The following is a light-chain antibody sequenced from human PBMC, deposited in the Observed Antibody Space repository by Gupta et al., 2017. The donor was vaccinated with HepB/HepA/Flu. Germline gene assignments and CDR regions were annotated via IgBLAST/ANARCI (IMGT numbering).Light chain of an antibody. Sequence: IQMSQSPLSLSASVGDRVTITCRASQSIRSYLNWYQQKPGKAPKLLIYAASSLQSGVPSRFSGSGSGTDFTLTISSPQPEDFAPYYCQQSNSTPYTVGQGTKLEIK. CDR1: QSIRSY. J-gene: IGKJ2*01. V-gene: IGKV1-39*01. CDR2: AAS. CDR3: QQSNSTPYT.